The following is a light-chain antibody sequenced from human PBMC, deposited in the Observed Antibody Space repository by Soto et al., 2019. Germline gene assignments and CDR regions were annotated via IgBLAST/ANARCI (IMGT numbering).Light chain of an antibody. CDR2: EVS. Sequence: QSALTQPPSASGSPGQSVTISCTGTSSDVGGYNYVSWYQQHPGKAPKLMIYEVSKRPSGVPDRFSGSKSGNTASLTVSGLQAEDEADYYSTSSEGSNISRYVFGTGSKVNVL. CDR1: SSDVGGYNY. V-gene: IGLV2-8*01. CDR3: TSSEGSNISRYV. J-gene: IGLJ1*01.